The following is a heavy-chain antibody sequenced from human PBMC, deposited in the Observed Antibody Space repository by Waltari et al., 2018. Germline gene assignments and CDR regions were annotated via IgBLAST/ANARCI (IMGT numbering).Heavy chain of an antibody. V-gene: IGHV1-46*01. CDR2: INPRGGST. J-gene: IGHJ4*02. CDR3: ARGLYDILTGYYGIFDY. D-gene: IGHD3-9*01. CDR1: GYTFTSYY. Sequence: QVQLVQSGAEVKKPGASVKVSCKASGYTFTSYYMHWVRQAPGQGLEWRGIINPRGGSTSYAQKCQGRVTMTRDTSTSTVYMELSSLRSEDTAVYYCARGLYDILTGYYGIFDYWGQGTLVTVSS.